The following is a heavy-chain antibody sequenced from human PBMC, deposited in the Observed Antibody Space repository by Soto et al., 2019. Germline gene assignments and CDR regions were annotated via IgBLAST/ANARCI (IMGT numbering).Heavy chain of an antibody. J-gene: IGHJ4*02. V-gene: IGHV1-3*01. Sequence: QVQLVQSGAEVKKPGASVKVSCKASGYTFTSYAMHWVRQAPGQRLECMGWINAGNGDTKYSQKFQGRVTITRDTSANTAYMKLNSLSSEDTAVYYWARGGYSSGCDYRGQGTLVTVSS. CDR1: GYTFTSYA. D-gene: IGHD6-19*01. CDR2: INAGNGDT. CDR3: ARGGYSSGCDY.